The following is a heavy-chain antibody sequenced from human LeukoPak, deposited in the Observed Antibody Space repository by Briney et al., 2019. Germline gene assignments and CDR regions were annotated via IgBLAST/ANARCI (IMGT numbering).Heavy chain of an antibody. D-gene: IGHD6-19*01. J-gene: IGHJ3*02. Sequence: PGGSLRLSCAASGFTFSSYSMNWVRQAPGKGLEWVSSISSSSSYIYYADSVKGRFTISRDNAKNSLYLQMNSLRAEDTAVYYCARELIAVAGTGALDIWGQGTMVTVSS. CDR1: GFTFSSYS. CDR3: ARELIAVAGTGALDI. V-gene: IGHV3-21*01. CDR2: ISSSSSYI.